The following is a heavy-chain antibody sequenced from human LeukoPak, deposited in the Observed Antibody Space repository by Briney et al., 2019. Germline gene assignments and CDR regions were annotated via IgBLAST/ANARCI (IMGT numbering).Heavy chain of an antibody. CDR3: ASDDSIGYYFQAPRYYYYGMDV. CDR2: IYSGGST. Sequence: PGGSLRLSCAASGFTVSSNCISWVRQAPGRGREWVSVIYSGGSTYYADSVKGRFTISSNNSKNTLYLQMNCLRAQDTSVYYCASDDSIGYYFQAPRYYYYGMDVWGQGTTVTVCS. CDR1: GFTVSSNC. J-gene: IGHJ6*02. V-gene: IGHV3-53*01. D-gene: IGHD3-22*01.